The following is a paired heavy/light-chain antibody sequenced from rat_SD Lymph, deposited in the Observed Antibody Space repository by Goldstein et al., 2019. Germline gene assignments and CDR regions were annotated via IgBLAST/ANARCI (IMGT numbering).Heavy chain of an antibody. J-gene: IGHJ1*01. Sequence: QVKLLQSGAALVKPGDSVKMSCKASGYTFTDYIIHWVKQSHGKSLEWIGYINPYSGGTNYNEKFKSKATLTVDKSSSTAYMEFSRLTSEDSAIYYCAREVAWYFDFWGPGTMVTVSS. CDR1: GYTFTDYI. D-gene: IGHD1-8*01. CDR2: INPYSGGT. CDR3: AREVAWYFDF. V-gene: IGHV1-38*01.
Light chain of an antibody. J-gene: IGKJ2-1*01. CDR3: QQSYKYPNT. CDR1: EGISND. CDR2: AAS. Sequence: DIQMTQSPASLSASLGETVSIECLASEGISNDLAWYQQKSGKSPQLLIYAASRLQDGVPSRFSGSGSGTRYSLKISGMQPEDEADYFCQQSYKYPNTFGAGTKLELK. V-gene: IGKV12S8*01.